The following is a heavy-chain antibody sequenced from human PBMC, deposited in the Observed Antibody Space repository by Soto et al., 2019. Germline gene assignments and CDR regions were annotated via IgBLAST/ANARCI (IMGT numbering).Heavy chain of an antibody. CDR2: ISDDGSTA. V-gene: IGHV3-74*01. Sequence: GGSLRLSCAVSGFTFSAYWMHWVRQVPGKGLTWVSRISDDGSTATYADSVKGRFVISRDNAKNSLYLEMNTLRGDDSGLYYCARGPSVSSTGTGAHWGRGTLVTVSS. CDR1: GFTFSAYW. CDR3: ARGPSVSSTGTGAH. D-gene: IGHD1-1*01. J-gene: IGHJ4*02.